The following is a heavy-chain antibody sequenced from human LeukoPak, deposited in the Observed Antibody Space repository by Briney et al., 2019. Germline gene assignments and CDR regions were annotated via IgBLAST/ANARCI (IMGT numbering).Heavy chain of an antibody. CDR2: LSSDGSNK. CDR3: ASSPLGMGRDY. J-gene: IGHJ4*02. V-gene: IGHV3-30-3*01. Sequence: GRSLRLSCAASGFTFSSYSMHWVRQAPGKGLERVAVLSSDGSNKYYADSVKGRFTISRDNPKNTLSLQMNSLRAEDTAVYYCASSPLGMGRDYWGQGTLVTVSS. CDR1: GFTFSSYS. D-gene: IGHD7-27*01.